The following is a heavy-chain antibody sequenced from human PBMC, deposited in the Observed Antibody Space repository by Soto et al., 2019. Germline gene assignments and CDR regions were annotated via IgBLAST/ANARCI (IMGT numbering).Heavy chain of an antibody. V-gene: IGHV3-23*01. Sequence: EVQLLESGGGLVQPGGSLRLSCAASGFTFSSYAMSWVRQAPGKGLEWVSAISGSGGSTYYADSVKGRFTISRDNSKNTLDLQMNRLRAEDTAVYYCATGTSTRYSSGWYDYWGQGTLVTVSS. CDR2: ISGSGGST. D-gene: IGHD6-19*01. CDR1: GFTFSSYA. CDR3: ATGTSTRYSSGWYDY. J-gene: IGHJ4*02.